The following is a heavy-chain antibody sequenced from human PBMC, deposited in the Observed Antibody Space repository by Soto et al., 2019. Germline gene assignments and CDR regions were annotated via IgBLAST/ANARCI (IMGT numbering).Heavy chain of an antibody. D-gene: IGHD3-10*01. CDR2: IYYSGST. CDR3: ARLGGITMVRGVLTAFDI. CDR1: GGSVRSYF. J-gene: IGHJ3*02. V-gene: IGHV4-59*08. Sequence: SETLSLTCTVSGGSVRSYFWSWIRQPPGKGLEWIAYIYYSGSTTYDPSPKSRLTASVDTSTNQFSPRLSSVTAADTAVYYCARLGGITMVRGVLTAFDIWGQGTMVTVSS.